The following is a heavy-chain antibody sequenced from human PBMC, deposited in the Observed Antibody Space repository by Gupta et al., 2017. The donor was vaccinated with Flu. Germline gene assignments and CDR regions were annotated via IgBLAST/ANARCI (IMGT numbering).Heavy chain of an antibody. CDR2: MSDDGSNQ. D-gene: IGHD1-7*01. J-gene: IGHJ4*02. CDR1: GFTFSTHG. CDR3: AKGGRHNWNYDGDY. V-gene: IGHV3-30*18. Sequence: QVQLVQSGGGVVQPARSLRLSCAASGFTFSTHGMHWVRPPPGKGLEWMAVMSDDGSNQWYADSVRGRFTISRDNSKNTLFLQMNSLRPDDTAVYYCAKGGRHNWNYDGDYWGQGTLVTVSS.